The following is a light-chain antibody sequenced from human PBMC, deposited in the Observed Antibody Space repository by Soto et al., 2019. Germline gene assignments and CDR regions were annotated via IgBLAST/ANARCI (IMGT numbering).Light chain of an antibody. CDR2: GAS. CDR3: QLGIYSST. J-gene: IGKJ5*01. CDR1: QSVSSSY. Sequence: IVLTQSPGTLSLSPGERATLSCRASQSVSSSYLAWYQQKPGQAPRLLIYGASTQATGIPARFSGSGSGTDVTLAISSQQYEDFTLYYRQLGIYSSTFGRGTQLDIK. V-gene: IGKV3-20*01.